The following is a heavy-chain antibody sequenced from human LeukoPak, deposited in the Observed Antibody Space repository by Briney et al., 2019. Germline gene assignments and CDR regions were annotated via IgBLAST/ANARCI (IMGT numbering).Heavy chain of an antibody. V-gene: IGHV3-33*01. CDR3: ARDGPSGSPDH. Sequence: GRSLRLSCAASGFTFSSYGMHWVRQAPGKGLEWVAVIWYDGSNKYYADSVKGRFTISRDNSKNTLYLQMNSLRAEDTAAYYCARDGPSGSPDHWGQGTLVTVSS. CDR1: GFTFSSYG. CDR2: IWYDGSNK. J-gene: IGHJ4*02. D-gene: IGHD1-26*01.